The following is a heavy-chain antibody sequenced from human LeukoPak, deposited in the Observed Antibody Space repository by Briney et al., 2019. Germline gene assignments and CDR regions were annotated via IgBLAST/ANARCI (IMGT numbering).Heavy chain of an antibody. CDR2: INPNSGGT. CDR3: ARSGSYYHYYYYMDV. CDR1: GYTFTGYY. V-gene: IGHV1-2*02. D-gene: IGHD1-26*01. Sequence: GASVKVSCKASGYTFTGYYMHWVRQAPGQGLEWMGWINPNSGGTNYAQKFQGRVTMTRDTSISTAYMELSRLRSDDTAVYYCARSGSYYHYYYYMDVWGNGTTVTVSS. J-gene: IGHJ6*03.